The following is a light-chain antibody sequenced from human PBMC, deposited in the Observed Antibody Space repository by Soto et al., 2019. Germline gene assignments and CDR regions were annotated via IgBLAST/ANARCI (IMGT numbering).Light chain of an antibody. CDR3: CSYAGSYTFV. Sequence: QSALTQPRSVSGSPGQSVTISCTGTSSDVGGYNYVSWYQQHPGKAPKLMIYDVSERPSGVPDRFSASKSGNTASLTISGLQVEDEADYYCCSYAGSYTFVFGTGTKLTVL. V-gene: IGLV2-11*01. J-gene: IGLJ1*01. CDR1: SSDVGGYNY. CDR2: DVS.